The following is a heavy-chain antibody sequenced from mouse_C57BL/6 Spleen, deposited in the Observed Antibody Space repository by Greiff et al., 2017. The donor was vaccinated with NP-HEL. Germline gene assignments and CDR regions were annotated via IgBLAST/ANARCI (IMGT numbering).Heavy chain of an antibody. D-gene: IGHD1-1*01. CDR3: ARGITTVVDPFYWYFDV. Sequence: QVQLQQSGAELARPGASVKMSCKASGYTFTSYTMHWVKQRPGQGLEWIGYINPSSGYTKYNQKLKDKATLTADKSSSTAYMQLSSLTSEDSAVYYCARGITTVVDPFYWYFDVWGTGTTVTVSS. J-gene: IGHJ1*03. CDR1: GYTFTSYT. V-gene: IGHV1-4*01. CDR2: INPSSGYT.